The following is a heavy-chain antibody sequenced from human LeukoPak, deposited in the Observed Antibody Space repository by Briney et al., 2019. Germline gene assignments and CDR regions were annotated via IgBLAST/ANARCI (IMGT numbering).Heavy chain of an antibody. Sequence: GGSLRLSCIGSGFNFTYYAIYWVRQAPGKGLEWVAVVSYDGNDGYYAGSVKGRFSISRDNSQNTVTLQMNNLRVDDTAIYYCAKLAWNDGSYYFDYWGQGTLVTVSS. CDR3: AKLAWNDGSYYFDY. CDR1: GFNFTYYA. CDR2: VSYDGNDG. D-gene: IGHD1-1*01. V-gene: IGHV3-30*18. J-gene: IGHJ4*02.